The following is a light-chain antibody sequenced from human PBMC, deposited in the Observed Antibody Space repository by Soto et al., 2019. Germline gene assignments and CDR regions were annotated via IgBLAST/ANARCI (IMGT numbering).Light chain of an antibody. V-gene: IGKV1-5*03. CDR3: QQYNTYSCT. CDR1: QSISTW. CDR2: KAS. Sequence: DVQMTQSHSTLSASVGDRVTITCRASQSISTWLAWYQQKPGKAPKLPIYKASGLESGVPSRFSGSGSGTEFTLTISSLQPDDFATYYCQQYNTYSCTFGQVTKVEIK. J-gene: IGKJ1*01.